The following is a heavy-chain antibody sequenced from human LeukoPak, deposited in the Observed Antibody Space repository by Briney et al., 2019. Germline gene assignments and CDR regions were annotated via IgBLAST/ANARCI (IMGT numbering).Heavy chain of an antibody. J-gene: IGHJ4*02. Sequence: GGALRPSFSAPRFTFTYYYMSWIRPAPGEGVEWVSYISSSSSYTNYADSVKGRFTISRDNAKNSLYLQVNSLRAEDTAVYYCARDTRAAAGIVYWGQGTLVTVSS. CDR2: ISSSSSYT. V-gene: IGHV3-11*06. D-gene: IGHD6-13*01. CDR3: ARDTRAAAGIVY. CDR1: RFTFTYYY.